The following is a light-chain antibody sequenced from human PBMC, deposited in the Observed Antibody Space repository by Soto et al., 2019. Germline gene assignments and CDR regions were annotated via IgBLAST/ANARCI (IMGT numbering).Light chain of an antibody. CDR2: DAS. CDR3: QQRSNWPPEIT. J-gene: IGKJ5*01. Sequence: EIVLTLYPATLSLSPGERATLSCRASQSVSSYLAWYQQKPGQAPRLLIYDASNRATGVPARFSGSGSGTDFTLTVSSLEPEDFALYYCQQRSNWPPEITSAQGTRLEIK. V-gene: IGKV3-11*01. CDR1: QSVSSY.